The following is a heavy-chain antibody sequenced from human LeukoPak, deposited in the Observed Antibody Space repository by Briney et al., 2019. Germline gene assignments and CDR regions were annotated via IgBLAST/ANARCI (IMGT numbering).Heavy chain of an antibody. CDR1: GYTFTSYG. V-gene: IGHV1-18*01. D-gene: IGHD5-12*01. CDR2: ISAYNGNT. Sequence: GASVKVSCKASGYTFTSYGISWVRQAPGQGLEWMGWISAYNGNTNYAQKLQGRVTMTTDTSTSTAYMELRSLRSDDTAVYYCAISMVAIAKRYYFDYWGQGTLVNVSS. CDR3: AISMVAIAKRYYFDY. J-gene: IGHJ4*02.